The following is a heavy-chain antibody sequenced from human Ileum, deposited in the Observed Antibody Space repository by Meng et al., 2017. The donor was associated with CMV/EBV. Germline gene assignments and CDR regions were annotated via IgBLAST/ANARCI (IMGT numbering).Heavy chain of an antibody. CDR2: IYFNGST. V-gene: IGHV4-59*01. CDR3: ARDRRDILATIVRGNWFDP. D-gene: IGHD5-12*01. J-gene: IGHJ5*02. CDR1: LCYIKTSY. Sequence: LRLSCTVSLCYIKTSYWSGIRRPPGKGLEWIGSIYFNGSTNYNPSLTRRVTMSMDTSKNQFSLKLSSVTAADTAFYYCARDRRDILATIVRGNWFDPWGQGAMVTVSS.